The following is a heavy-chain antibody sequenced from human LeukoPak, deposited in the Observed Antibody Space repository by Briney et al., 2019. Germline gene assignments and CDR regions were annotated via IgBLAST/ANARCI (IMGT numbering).Heavy chain of an antibody. J-gene: IGHJ4*02. D-gene: IGHD3-22*01. CDR3: ATQGDSSGYYFDY. V-gene: IGHV4-34*01. CDR1: GGSFSGYY. CDR2: INHSGST. Sequence: PSETLSLTCAVYGGSFSGYYWSWIRQPPGKGLEWIGEINHSGSTNYNPSLKSRVTISVDMSKNQFSLKLSSVTAADTAVYYCATQGDSSGYYFDYWGQGTLVTVSS.